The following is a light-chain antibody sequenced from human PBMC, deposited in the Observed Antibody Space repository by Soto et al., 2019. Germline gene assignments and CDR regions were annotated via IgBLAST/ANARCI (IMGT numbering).Light chain of an antibody. CDR2: DAS. CDR1: QSVNDY. Sequence: DFQVTQSPCSVSASVENRATITCRASQSVNDYLNWYQQRPGKAPRLLIYDASSLESGVPSRFSGSGSGTEFTLTISSLQPDDFATYYCQQYNSYPITFGQGTRLEIK. CDR3: QQYNSYPIT. J-gene: IGKJ5*01. V-gene: IGKV1-5*01.